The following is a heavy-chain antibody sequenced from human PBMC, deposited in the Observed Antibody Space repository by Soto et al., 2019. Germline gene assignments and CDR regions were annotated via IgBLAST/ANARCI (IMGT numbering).Heavy chain of an antibody. V-gene: IGHV3-33*01. CDR3: ARRTAYSSGWDDAFDI. D-gene: IGHD6-19*01. J-gene: IGHJ3*02. CDR2: IWYDGSNK. Sequence: GSLRLSCAASGFTFSSYGMHWVRQAPGKGLEWVAVIWYDGSNKYYADSVKGRFTISRDNSKNTLYLQMNSLRAEDTAVYYCARRTAYSSGWDDAFDIWGQGTMVTVSS. CDR1: GFTFSSYG.